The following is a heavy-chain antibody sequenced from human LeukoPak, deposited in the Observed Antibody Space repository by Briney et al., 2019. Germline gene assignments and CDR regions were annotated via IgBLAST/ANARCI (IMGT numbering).Heavy chain of an antibody. J-gene: IGHJ4*02. V-gene: IGHV3-23*01. CDR1: GFTFSSYA. Sequence: GGSLRLSCAASGFTFSSYAMSWVRQAPGKGLQWVPTISGSGHSTYYAGSVKGRFTISRDNSKSTLYLQMNSLRAEDAALYFCARRPGLERHYFDYWGQGTLVTVSS. CDR3: ARRPGLERHYFDY. CDR2: ISGSGHST. D-gene: IGHD1-1*01.